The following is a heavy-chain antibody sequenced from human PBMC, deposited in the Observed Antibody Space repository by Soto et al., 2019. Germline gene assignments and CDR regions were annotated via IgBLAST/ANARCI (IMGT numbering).Heavy chain of an antibody. J-gene: IGHJ6*02. CDR2: ISGSGGST. CDR1: GFTFSSYA. CDR3: AKDLASSSWYFNYYYYYGMDV. Sequence: GGSLRLSCAASGFTFSSYAMSWVRQAPGKXLEWVSAISGSGGSTYYADSVKGRFTISRDNSKNTLYLQMNSLRAEDTAVYYCAKDLASSSWYFNYYYYYGMDVWGQGTTVTVSS. V-gene: IGHV3-23*01. D-gene: IGHD6-13*01.